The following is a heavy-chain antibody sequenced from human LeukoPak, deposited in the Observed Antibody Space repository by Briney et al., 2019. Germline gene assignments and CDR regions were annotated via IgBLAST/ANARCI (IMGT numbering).Heavy chain of an antibody. CDR2: INPNSGGT. V-gene: IGHV1-2*02. Sequence: ASVKVSCKASGCTFTGYYMHWVRQAPGQGLEWMGWINPNSGGTNYAQKFQGRVTMTRDTSISTAYMELSRLRSDDTAVYYCARDAQPDHDAFDIWGQGTMVTVSS. CDR1: GCTFTGYY. D-gene: IGHD2-2*01. J-gene: IGHJ3*02. CDR3: ARDAQPDHDAFDI.